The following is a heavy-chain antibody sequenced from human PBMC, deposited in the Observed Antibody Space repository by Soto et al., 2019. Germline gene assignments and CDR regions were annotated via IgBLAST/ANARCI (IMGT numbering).Heavy chain of an antibody. D-gene: IGHD4-17*01. CDR3: ARTTAVPNTRRSRYFFSY. CDR2: VYYSGTT. CDR1: GGSVSNKTYY. J-gene: IGHJ4*02. V-gene: IGHV4-61*01. Sequence: SETLSLTCSGSGGSVSNKTYYWSWIRQPPGKRLEWIGYVYYSGTTNYNPSLKSRVTISVDLSKNQFSLRLSSVTTADTALYYCARTTAVPNTRRSRYFFSYCGQGPRITVSS.